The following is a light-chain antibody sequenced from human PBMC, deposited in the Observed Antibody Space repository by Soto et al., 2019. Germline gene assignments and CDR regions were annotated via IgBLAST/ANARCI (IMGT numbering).Light chain of an antibody. J-gene: IGLJ3*02. Sequence: QSVLTQPPSVSAAPGQKVTVYCSGSRSNIGNNYVSWYQHLPGTAPKLLIYDNDKRPSGIPDRFSASKSGTSATLDITGLQTGDEADYYCEAWDSNLSGGVFGGGTKLTVL. CDR1: RSNIGNNY. CDR2: DND. V-gene: IGLV1-51*01. CDR3: EAWDSNLSGGV.